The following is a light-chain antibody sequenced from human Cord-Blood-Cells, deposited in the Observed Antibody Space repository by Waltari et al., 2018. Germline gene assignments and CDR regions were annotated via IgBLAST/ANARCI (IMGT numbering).Light chain of an antibody. CDR2: DVS. CDR3: SSYTSSSTLV. J-gene: IGLJ2*01. CDR1: TCDVGAYHY. V-gene: IGLV2-14*01. Sequence: QSALTPPASVSGSPGQSSTISCTGTTCDVGAYHYVSWYHPHPGKAPTLMIYDVSKRPSVVSNRFSGSKSGNTASLTSSVLQAEDDAYYYCSSYTSSSTLVFGGGTKLTVL.